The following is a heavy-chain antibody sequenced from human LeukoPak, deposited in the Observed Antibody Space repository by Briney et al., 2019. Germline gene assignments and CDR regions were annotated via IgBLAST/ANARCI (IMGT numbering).Heavy chain of an antibody. V-gene: IGHV3-23*01. D-gene: IGHD3-10*01. CDR2: ISGSGDTT. CDR3: ATTIISDFDY. J-gene: IGHJ4*02. CDR1: GFTFSIYA. Sequence: GGSLRLSCAAPGFTFSIYAMNWVRQAPGKGLEWVSSISGSGDTTWYADSVKGRFTISRDNSKNTLYLQMNSLRAEDTAVYSCATTIISDFDYWGQGTLVTVSS.